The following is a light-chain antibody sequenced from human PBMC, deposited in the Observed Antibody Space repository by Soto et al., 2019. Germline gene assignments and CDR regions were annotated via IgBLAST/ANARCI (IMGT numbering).Light chain of an antibody. V-gene: IGKV1-5*01. Sequence: DIQLTQSPSSLSASVGHRLTITFRASQSISSWLAWYQQKPGKAPKLLISDASSLETGVPSRFSGSGSGTEFTLTINSLQPDDFATYYCQQYKSYWTFGQGTKVDIK. CDR1: QSISSW. J-gene: IGKJ1*01. CDR2: DAS. CDR3: QQYKSYWT.